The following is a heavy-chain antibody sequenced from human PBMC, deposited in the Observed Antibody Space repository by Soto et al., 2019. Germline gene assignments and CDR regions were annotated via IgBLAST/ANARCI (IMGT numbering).Heavy chain of an antibody. CDR3: ATPTYYYGSGLREAFDI. CDR1: GFTFSSYG. D-gene: IGHD3-10*01. V-gene: IGHV3-30*03. CDR2: ISYDGSNK. Sequence: QVQLVESGGGVVQPGRSLRLSCAASGFTFSSYGMHWVRQAPGKGLEWVAVISYDGSNKYYADSVKGRFTISRDNSKNTLYLQMNSLRAEDTAVYYCATPTYYYGSGLREAFDIWGQGTMVTVSS. J-gene: IGHJ3*02.